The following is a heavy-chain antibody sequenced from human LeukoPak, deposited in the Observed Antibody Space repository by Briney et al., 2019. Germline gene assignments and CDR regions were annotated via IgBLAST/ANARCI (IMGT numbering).Heavy chain of an antibody. CDR2: IKQDGSEK. J-gene: IGHJ4*02. Sequence: GGSLRLSCAASGFTFSDYWMCWVRQAPGKGLEWVANIKQDGSEKYYVDSVKGRFTISRDNAKNSLYLQMNSLRAEDTAVYYCASDRDYYDSSGYLFDYWGQGTLVTVSS. CDR1: GFTFSDYW. V-gene: IGHV3-7*01. D-gene: IGHD3-22*01. CDR3: ASDRDYYDSSGYLFDY.